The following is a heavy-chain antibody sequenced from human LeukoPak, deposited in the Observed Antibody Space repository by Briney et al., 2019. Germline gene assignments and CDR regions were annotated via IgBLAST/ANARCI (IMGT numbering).Heavy chain of an antibody. V-gene: IGHV3-21*01. CDR3: ARDYHYYDSSGYYFWQYFDY. CDR1: GFTFSSYS. J-gene: IGHJ4*02. CDR2: ISSSSSYI. Sequence: GGSLRLSCAASGFTFSSYSMNWVRQAPGKGLEWVSSISSSSSYIYYADSVKGRFTISRDNAKNSLYLQMNSLRAEDTAVYYCARDYHYYDSSGYYFWQYFDYWGQGTLVTVSS. D-gene: IGHD3-22*01.